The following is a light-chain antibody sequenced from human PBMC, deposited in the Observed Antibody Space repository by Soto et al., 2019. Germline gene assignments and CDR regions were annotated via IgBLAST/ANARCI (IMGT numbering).Light chain of an antibody. Sequence: QSALTQPASVSGSLGQSITISCTGTGSDIAGYNYISWYQQLPGKAPKLMIYEVTIRPSGISNRFSGSKSGNTASLTISGLQAEDEADYYCFSFTSTNTHVFGSGTKLTVL. CDR3: FSFTSTNTHV. V-gene: IGLV2-14*01. CDR1: GSDIAGYNY. CDR2: EVT. J-gene: IGLJ1*01.